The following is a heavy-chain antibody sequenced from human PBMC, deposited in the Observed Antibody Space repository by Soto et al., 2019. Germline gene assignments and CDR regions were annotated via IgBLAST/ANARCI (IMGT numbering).Heavy chain of an antibody. CDR1: GYTLTELS. J-gene: IGHJ1*01. V-gene: IGHV1-24*01. Sequence: ASVKVSCKVSGYTLTELSMHWVRQAPGKGLEWMGGFDPEDGETIYAQKFQGRVTMTEDTSTDTAYMELSSLRSEDTAVYYCATVPEVGYCSGGSCYEYFQHWGQGTLVTVSS. CDR3: ATVPEVGYCSGGSCYEYFQH. CDR2: FDPEDGET. D-gene: IGHD2-15*01.